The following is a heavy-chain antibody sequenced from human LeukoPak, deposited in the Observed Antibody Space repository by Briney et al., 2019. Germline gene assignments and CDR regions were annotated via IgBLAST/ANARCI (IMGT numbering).Heavy chain of an antibody. V-gene: IGHV4-39*01. CDR3: ARLRDYYYMDV. J-gene: IGHJ6*03. Sequence: PSETLSLTCTVSGGSISSSSYYWGWIRQPPGKGPEWLGTIYYTGTTYDNPSLKTRVTISVDTSKNQLFLKVRSVTASDTAVYYCARLRDYYYMDVWGKGTTVTVSS. CDR2: IYYTGTT. CDR1: GGSISSSSYY.